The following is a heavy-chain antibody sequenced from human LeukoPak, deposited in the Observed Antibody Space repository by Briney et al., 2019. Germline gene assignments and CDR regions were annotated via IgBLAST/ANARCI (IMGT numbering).Heavy chain of an antibody. V-gene: IGHV1-2*02. D-gene: IGHD2-2*01. CDR1: GYTFTRHY. J-gene: IGHJ4*02. CDR2: INPNSGGT. Sequence: GASVKVSCKASGYTFTRHYMHWVRQAPGQGLEWMGWINPNSGGTNYAQKFQGRVTMTRDTSISTAYMELSRLRSDDTAVYYCARDLSTDPNNYWGQGTLVTVSS. CDR3: ARDLSTDPNNY.